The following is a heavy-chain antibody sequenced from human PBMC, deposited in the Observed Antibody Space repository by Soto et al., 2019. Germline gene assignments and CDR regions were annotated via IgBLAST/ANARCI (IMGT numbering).Heavy chain of an antibody. D-gene: IGHD3-3*01. CDR1: RGSFSGYY. J-gene: IGHJ6*02. CDR3: ARVGSGRYYYYYYGMDV. Sequence: SETLSLTCAVYRGSFSGYYWSWIRQPPGKGLEWIGEINHSGSTNYNPSLKSRVTISVDTSKNQFSLKLSSVTAADTAVYYCARVGSGRYYYYYYGMDVWGQGTTVTVS. CDR2: INHSGST. V-gene: IGHV4-34*01.